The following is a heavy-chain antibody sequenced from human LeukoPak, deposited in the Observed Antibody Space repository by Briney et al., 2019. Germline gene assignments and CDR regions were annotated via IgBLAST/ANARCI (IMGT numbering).Heavy chain of an antibody. CDR3: AKVLDRYNWNDGAFDI. CDR1: GFTFSSYG. V-gene: IGHV3-30*18. CDR2: ISYDGSNK. J-gene: IGHJ3*02. Sequence: GGSLRLSCAASGFTFSSYGMHWVRQAPGKGLEWVAVISYDGSNKYYADSVKGRFTISRDNAKNSLYLQMNSLRAEDTALYYCAKVLDRYNWNDGAFDIWGQGTMVTVSS. D-gene: IGHD1-1*01.